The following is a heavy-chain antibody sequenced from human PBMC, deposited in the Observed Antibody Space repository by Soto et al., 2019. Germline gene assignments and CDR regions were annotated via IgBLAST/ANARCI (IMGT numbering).Heavy chain of an antibody. CDR2: ISGSGGST. CDR3: TASSGWYNAFDI. J-gene: IGHJ3*02. CDR1: GFTFSSYA. Sequence: VRSLRLSCAASGFTFSSYAMSWVRQAPGKGLEWVSAISGSGGSTYYADSVKGRFTISRDNSKNTLYLQMNSLRAEDTAVYYCTASSGWYNAFDIWGQGTMVTVSS. V-gene: IGHV3-23*01. D-gene: IGHD6-19*01.